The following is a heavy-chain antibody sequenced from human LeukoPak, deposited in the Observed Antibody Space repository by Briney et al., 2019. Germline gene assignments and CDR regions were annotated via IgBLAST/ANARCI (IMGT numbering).Heavy chain of an antibody. J-gene: IGHJ6*03. CDR3: ARDNNNHGDYYYYYYMDV. D-gene: IGHD1-14*01. CDR2: IIPIFGTA. V-gene: IGHV1-69*06. CDR1: GGTFSSYA. Sequence: GASVKVSCKASGGTFSSYAISWVRQAPGQGLEWMGGIIPIFGTANYAQKFQGRVTITADKSTSTAYMELSSLRSEDTAVYYCARDNNNHGDYYYYYYMDVWGKGTTVTVSS.